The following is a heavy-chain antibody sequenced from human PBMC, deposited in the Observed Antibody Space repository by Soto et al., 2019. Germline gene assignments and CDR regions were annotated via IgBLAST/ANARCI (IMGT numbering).Heavy chain of an antibody. D-gene: IGHD2-15*01. V-gene: IGHV4-31*03. CDR2: IDHRGGGT. J-gene: IGHJ4*02. Sequence: QVHLQESGPGLVKPSQTLSLICSVSGVSIDSGGYYWSWIRQRPGKGLEWIGYIDHRGGGTFYNPALKRRASISIYTSKNLLLLDLTSMTAADPAVDYCARYGGLCIGGTFLTNWGQGTLFTVSS. CDR3: ARYGGLCIGGTFLTN. CDR1: GVSIDSGGYY.